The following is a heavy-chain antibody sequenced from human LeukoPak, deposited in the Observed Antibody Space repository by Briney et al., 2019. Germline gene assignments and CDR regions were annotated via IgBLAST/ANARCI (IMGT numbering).Heavy chain of an antibody. D-gene: IGHD6-6*01. CDR1: GYTFTGNY. J-gene: IGHJ4*02. V-gene: IGHV1-2*02. Sequence: ASVKVSCKASGYTFTGNYMHCVRQAPGQGLEWMGWINPNSGGTNYAQKFQGRVTMTRDTSISTAYMELSRLRSDDTALYYCAHYTSARAGFDYWGQGTLVTVSS. CDR3: AHYTSARAGFDY. CDR2: INPNSGGT.